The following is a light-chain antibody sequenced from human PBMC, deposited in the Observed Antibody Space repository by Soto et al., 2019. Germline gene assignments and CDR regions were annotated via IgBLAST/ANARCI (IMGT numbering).Light chain of an antibody. V-gene: IGKV1-39*01. CDR3: QQSFSPPHT. Sequence: IQMTQSPSSPSASVGDRVTITCRASQSLSSRLTWYQQKPGEAPKLLIYETSSLHSGVPSRFSGSGSETDFTLTINSLQPEDFATYYCQQSFSPPHTFGQGTKLEIK. J-gene: IGKJ2*01. CDR1: QSLSSR. CDR2: ETS.